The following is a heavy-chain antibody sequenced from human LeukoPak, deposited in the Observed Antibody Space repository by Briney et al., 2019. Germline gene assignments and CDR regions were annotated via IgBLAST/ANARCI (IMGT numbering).Heavy chain of an antibody. J-gene: IGHJ4*02. D-gene: IGHD6-13*01. V-gene: IGHV4-59*01. CDR3: ARGSKAAPGTFDY. CDR2: IYYSGST. Sequence: SETLSLTCSVSGGSISSYYWSWIRQPPGKGLEWIGYIYYSGSTNYNPSLKSRVTISVDTSKNQFSLKLSSVTAADTAVYYCARGSKAAPGTFDYWGQGTLVTVSS. CDR1: GGSISSYY.